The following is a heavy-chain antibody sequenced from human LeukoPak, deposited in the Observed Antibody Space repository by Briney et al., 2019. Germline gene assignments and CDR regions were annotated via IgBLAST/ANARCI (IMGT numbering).Heavy chain of an antibody. Sequence: ASVKVSCKVSGYTLTELSMHWVRQAPGKGLEWMGGFDPEDGETIYAQKFQGRVTMTEDTSTDTAYMELSSLRSEDTAVYYCAKGRCSNGIGCYYYYMDVWGKGTTVTISS. CDR3: AKGRCSNGIGCYYYYMDV. V-gene: IGHV1-24*01. CDR2: FDPEDGET. D-gene: IGHD2-8*01. CDR1: GYTLTELS. J-gene: IGHJ6*03.